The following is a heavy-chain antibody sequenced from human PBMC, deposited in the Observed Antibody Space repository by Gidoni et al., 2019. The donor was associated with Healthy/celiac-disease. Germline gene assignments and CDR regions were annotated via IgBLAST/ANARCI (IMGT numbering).Heavy chain of an antibody. D-gene: IGHD3-22*01. CDR2: INHSGST. V-gene: IGHV4-34*01. Sequence: QVPPQQSCAGLLKPSDTWSLTRAVYGRSLSGYYWSWLRHPPGKGLEWVGEINHSGSTNYNPSLKSRVTISVDTSKNQFSLKLSSVAAADTAVYYCAGVGEYYYDSSGPLHWGQGTLVTVSS. CDR1: GRSLSGYY. J-gene: IGHJ4*02. CDR3: AGVGEYYYDSSGPLH.